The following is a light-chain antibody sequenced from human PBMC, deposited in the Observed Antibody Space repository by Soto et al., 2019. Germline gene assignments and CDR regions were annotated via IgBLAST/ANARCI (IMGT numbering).Light chain of an antibody. CDR1: QSVSSY. V-gene: IGKV3-11*01. Sequence: EIVLTQSPATLSLSPGERATLSCRASQSVSSYLAWYQQKPGQAPRLLIYDASNRATGIPARFSGSGSGTDFTLTISSLEPEDFATYSCQQSYSATWTFGQGTKVEIQ. J-gene: IGKJ1*01. CDR3: QQSYSATWT. CDR2: DAS.